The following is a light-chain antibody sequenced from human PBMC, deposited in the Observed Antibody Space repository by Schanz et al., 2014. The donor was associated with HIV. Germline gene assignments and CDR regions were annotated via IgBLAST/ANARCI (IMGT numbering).Light chain of an antibody. CDR3: QQYNDWPPFT. CDR1: QSVSSN. CDR2: GAS. V-gene: IGKV3-15*01. Sequence: EIVMTQSPATLSVSPGERATLSCRASQSVSSNFAWYQQKPGQAPRFLIHGASTRATGIPARFSGSGSGTDFTLTISSLESEDFAVYYCQQYNDWPPFTFGQGTRLEIK. J-gene: IGKJ5*01.